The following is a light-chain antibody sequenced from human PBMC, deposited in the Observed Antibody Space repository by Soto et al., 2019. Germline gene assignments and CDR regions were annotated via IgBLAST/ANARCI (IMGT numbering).Light chain of an antibody. V-gene: IGKV1-9*01. J-gene: IGKJ4*01. CDR1: QGISSY. CDR3: QQYNSYSLT. Sequence: DIQLTQSPSFLSASVGDRVTITCRASQGISSYLAWYQQKPGKAPKLLIYAASTLQSGVPSRFSGSGSGTEFTLTISSLQPDDFATYYCQQYNSYSLTFGGGTTVEIK. CDR2: AAS.